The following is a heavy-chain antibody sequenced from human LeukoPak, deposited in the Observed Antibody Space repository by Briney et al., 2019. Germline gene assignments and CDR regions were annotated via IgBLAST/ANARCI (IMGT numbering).Heavy chain of an antibody. CDR3: ALRSGYCSSTSCYTPFDY. V-gene: IGHV4-39*01. J-gene: IGHJ4*02. CDR1: GGSTSSSSYY. CDR2: IYYSGST. Sequence: SETLSLTCTVSGGSTSSSSYYWGWIRQPPGKGLEWIGSIYYSGSTYYNPSLKSRVTISVDTSKNQFSLKLSSVTAADTAVYYCALRSGYCSSTSCYTPFDYWGQGTLVTVSS. D-gene: IGHD2-2*02.